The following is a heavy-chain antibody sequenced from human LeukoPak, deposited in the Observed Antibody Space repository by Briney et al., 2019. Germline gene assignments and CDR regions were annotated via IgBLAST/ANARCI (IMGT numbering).Heavy chain of an antibody. J-gene: IGHJ5*02. CDR1: GGTFSSYA. V-gene: IGHV1-69*13. CDR2: IIPIFGTA. CDR3: ARADYGDDNWFDP. D-gene: IGHD4-17*01. Sequence: SVKVSCTASGGTFSSYAISWVRQAPGQGLGWMGGIIPIFGTANYAQKFQGRVTITADESTSTAYMELSSLRSEDTAVYYCARADYGDDNWFDPWGQGTLVTVSS.